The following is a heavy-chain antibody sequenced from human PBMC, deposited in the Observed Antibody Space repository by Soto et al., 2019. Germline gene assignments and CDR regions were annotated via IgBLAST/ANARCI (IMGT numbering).Heavy chain of an antibody. CDR3: ARTARVPDF. V-gene: IGHV4-59*01. J-gene: IGHJ4*02. CDR2: IYHTGVT. Sequence: SETLSLNCTVSGASITTYYWSWFRQPPGQGLESLGYIYHTGVTNSNPSLRGRLSISIDTAKNQFSLKLSSVTSADTAIYYCARTARVPDFWGPGILVTVSS. CDR1: GASITTYY. D-gene: IGHD2-2*01.